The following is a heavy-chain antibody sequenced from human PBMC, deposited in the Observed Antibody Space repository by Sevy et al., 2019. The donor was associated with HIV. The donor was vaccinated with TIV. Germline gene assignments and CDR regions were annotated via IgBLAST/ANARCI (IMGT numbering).Heavy chain of an antibody. V-gene: IGHV4-4*09. D-gene: IGHD3-22*01. Sequence: SETLSLTCSASGGSISSYFWTWVRQSPGKGLEWIGNIYFTGNTDYSPSLKSRVTISVDTSKNQFYLKLSSVTAADTAVYYCARGPYYYDSSDYYYYFDYWGQGTLVTVSS. CDR3: ARGPYYYDSSDYYYYFDY. CDR1: GGSISSYF. CDR2: IYFTGNT. J-gene: IGHJ4*02.